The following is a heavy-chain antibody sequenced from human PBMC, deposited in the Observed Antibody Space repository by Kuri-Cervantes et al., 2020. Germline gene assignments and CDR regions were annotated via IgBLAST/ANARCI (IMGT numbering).Heavy chain of an antibody. V-gene: IGHV2-70*11. D-gene: IGHD2-15*01. CDR2: IDLDDDK. Sequence: SGPTLVKPTQTLTLTCTFSGFSLSTSGMCVSWIRQPPGKALEWLARIDLDDDKYYRTSLKTRLTIFKDTSKNQVVLTMTNMDPVDTATYYCARTYCSGGSCWGFDYWGQGTLVTVSS. CDR3: ARTYCSGGSCWGFDY. CDR1: GFSLSTSGMC. J-gene: IGHJ4*02.